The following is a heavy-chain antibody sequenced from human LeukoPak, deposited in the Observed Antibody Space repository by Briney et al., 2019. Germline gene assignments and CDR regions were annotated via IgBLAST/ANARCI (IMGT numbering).Heavy chain of an antibody. J-gene: IGHJ4*02. CDR2: IWYGGSNK. V-gene: IGHV3-30*02. D-gene: IGHD6-13*01. CDR3: AKDTTLAAAGTRGPY. CDR1: GFTFSSYG. Sequence: GGSLRLSCAASGFTFSSYGMHWVRQAPGKGLEWVAVIWYGGSNKYYADSVKGRFTISRDNSKNTLYLQMNSLRAEDTAVYYCAKDTTLAAAGTRGPYWGQGTLVTVSS.